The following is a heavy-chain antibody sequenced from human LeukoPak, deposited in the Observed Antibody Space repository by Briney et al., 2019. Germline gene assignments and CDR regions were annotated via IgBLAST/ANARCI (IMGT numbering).Heavy chain of an antibody. CDR2: MNPNSGNT. J-gene: IGHJ5*02. V-gene: IGHV1-8*01. CDR1: GYTFTSYD. CDR3: ARDPLRYFDWLPRRAPESNWFDP. D-gene: IGHD3-9*01. Sequence: GASVKVSCKASGYTFTSYDINWVRQATGQGLKWMGWMNPNSGNTGYAQKFQGRVTMTRNTSISTAYMELSSLRSEDTAVYYCARDPLRYFDWLPRRAPESNWFDPWGQGTLVTVSS.